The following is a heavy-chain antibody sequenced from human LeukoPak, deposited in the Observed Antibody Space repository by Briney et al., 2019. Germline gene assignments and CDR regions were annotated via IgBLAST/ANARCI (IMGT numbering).Heavy chain of an antibody. D-gene: IGHD1-14*01. V-gene: IGHV3-23*01. CDR1: GFPFTNYA. CDR3: TKSNREFDP. CDR2: VSGSGGAT. Sequence: GGSLRLSCAVSGFPFTNYAMSWVRQAPGKGLEWVAAVSGSGGATYYVDSVKGRFTISRDNSKNTLYLEVNSLRAEDTALYYCTKSNREFDPWGQGTLVTVSS. J-gene: IGHJ5*02.